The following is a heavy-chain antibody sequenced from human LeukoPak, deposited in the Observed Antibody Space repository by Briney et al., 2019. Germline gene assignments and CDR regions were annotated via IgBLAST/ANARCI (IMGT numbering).Heavy chain of an antibody. CDR3: AKEGSEFSSSFLDY. J-gene: IGHJ4*02. CDR2: ISHDGTVK. D-gene: IGHD2-2*01. CDR1: GFTFSSYG. V-gene: IGHV3-30*18. Sequence: GGSLRLSCAASGFTFSSYGMHWVRQAPGKGLEWVAVISHDGTVKYYADSVKGRFTISRDDSTTTLILQMNSLRVEDTAVYFCAKEGSEFSSSFLDYWGQGTLVTVSS.